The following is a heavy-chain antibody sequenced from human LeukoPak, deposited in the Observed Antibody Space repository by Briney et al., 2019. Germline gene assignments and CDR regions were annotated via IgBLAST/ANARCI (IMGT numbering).Heavy chain of an antibody. V-gene: IGHV1-2*02. CDR1: GYTFTGYY. CDR2: INPNSGGT. J-gene: IGHJ4*02. D-gene: IGHD2-21*01. CDR3: ARDCGGRPGTKVNYFDY. Sequence: GASVTVSCKASGYTFTGYYMHWVRQAPGQGLEWMGWINPNSGGTNYAQKFQGRVTMTRDTSISTAYMELSRLRSDDTAVYYCARDCGGRPGTKVNYFDYWGRGTLVTVSS.